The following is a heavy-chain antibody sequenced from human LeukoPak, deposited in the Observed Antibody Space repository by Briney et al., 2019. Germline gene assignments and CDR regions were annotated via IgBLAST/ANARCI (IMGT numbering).Heavy chain of an antibody. CDR1: GGSISSGGYS. J-gene: IGHJ6*03. CDR2: IYYSGST. CDR3: ARGKRERPAAMSVRASNHRYYYMDV. D-gene: IGHD2-2*01. V-gene: IGHV4-30-4*07. Sequence: PSETLSLTCAVSGGSISSGGYSWSWIRQPPGKGLEWIGYIYYSGSTNYNPSLKSRVTISVDTSKNQFSLKLSSVTAADTAVYYCARGKRERPAAMSVRASNHRYYYMDVWGKGTTVTVSS.